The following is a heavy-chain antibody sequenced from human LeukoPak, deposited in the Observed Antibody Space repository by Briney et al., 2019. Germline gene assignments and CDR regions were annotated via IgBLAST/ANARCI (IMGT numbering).Heavy chain of an antibody. CDR2: IIPIFGTA. V-gene: IGHV1-69*05. Sequence: ASVKVSCKASGGTFSSYAISWVRQAPGPGLEWMGRIIPIFGTANYAQKFQGRVTINTDESTSTAYMDLSSLRSEDTAGYYCARYIVGAYFDYWGQGTLVTVSS. D-gene: IGHD1-26*01. J-gene: IGHJ4*02. CDR3: ARYIVGAYFDY. CDR1: GGTFSSYA.